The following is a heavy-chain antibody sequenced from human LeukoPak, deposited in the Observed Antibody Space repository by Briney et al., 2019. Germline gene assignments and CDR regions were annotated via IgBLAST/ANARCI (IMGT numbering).Heavy chain of an antibody. V-gene: IGHV4-30-4*01. Sequence: SQTLSLTCTVSGGSISSGDYYWRWIRQPPGKGLEWIVYIYYSGSTYYNPSLKSRVTISVDTSKNQFSLKLSSVTAADTAVYYCARAGWGYYDSSGYSSPVFDYWGQGTLVTVSS. CDR1: GGSISSGDYY. J-gene: IGHJ4*02. CDR2: IYYSGST. CDR3: ARAGWGYYDSSGYSSPVFDY. D-gene: IGHD3-22*01.